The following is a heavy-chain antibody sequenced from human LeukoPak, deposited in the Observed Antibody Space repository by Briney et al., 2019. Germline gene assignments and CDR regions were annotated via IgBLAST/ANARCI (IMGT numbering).Heavy chain of an antibody. CDR2: IRSKAYGGTT. CDR3: TPASGWYSFDY. J-gene: IGHJ4*02. Sequence: GGSLRLSCTASGFTFGDYAMSWVRQAPGKGLEWVGFIRSKAYGGTTEYAASVKGRFTISRDDSKSIAYLQMNSLKTEDTAVYHCTPASGWYSFDYWGQGTLVTVSS. V-gene: IGHV3-49*04. CDR1: GFTFGDYA. D-gene: IGHD6-19*01.